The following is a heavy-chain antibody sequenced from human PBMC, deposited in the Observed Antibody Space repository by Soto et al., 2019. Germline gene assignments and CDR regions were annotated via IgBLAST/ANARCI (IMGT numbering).Heavy chain of an antibody. J-gene: IGHJ4*02. D-gene: IGHD6-19*01. V-gene: IGHV3-48*03. CDR1: GFTLSNYE. CDR3: AREVEYTSAFGISSSFDY. CDR2: TNSRGSMV. Sequence: EVQLVESGGGVVQPGGSLRLSCAASGFTLSNYEMNWVRQAPGKGLEWIAYTNSRGSMVYYGDSASGRFTISRDNSKNTLYLQMNSLRSEDTAVYYCAREVEYTSAFGISSSFDYWGQGTLVTVSS.